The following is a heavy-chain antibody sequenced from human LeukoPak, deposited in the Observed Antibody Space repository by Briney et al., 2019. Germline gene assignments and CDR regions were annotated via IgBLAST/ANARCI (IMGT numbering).Heavy chain of an antibody. D-gene: IGHD2-2*02. CDR3: TRAIDPFDY. Sequence: PGGSLRLSCAASGFTFSGSAMHWGRQAAGKGGGWVGRVRSKPNNYATAYAASVKGRFTISRDDSKNMAFLQMNSLKTEDTAVYYCTRAIDPFDYWGQGTLVTVSS. CDR2: VRSKPNNYAT. J-gene: IGHJ4*02. CDR1: GFTFSGSA. V-gene: IGHV3-73*01.